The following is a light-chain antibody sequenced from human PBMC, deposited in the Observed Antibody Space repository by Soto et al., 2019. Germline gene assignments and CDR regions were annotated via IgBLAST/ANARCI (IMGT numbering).Light chain of an antibody. Sequence: EIVLTQSPGTLSLSPGERATLSCRASQSVSSTYLAWYQHKPGQAPRLLIYGASSRATGIPDRFSGSGSGTHFTLTISSLEPEDFALYYCQQYGGSPPYTFGQGTKLEIK. J-gene: IGKJ2*01. CDR3: QQYGGSPPYT. CDR1: QSVSSTY. CDR2: GAS. V-gene: IGKV3-20*01.